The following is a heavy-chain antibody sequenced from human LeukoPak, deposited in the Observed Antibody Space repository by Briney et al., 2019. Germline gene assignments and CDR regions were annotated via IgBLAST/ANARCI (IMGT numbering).Heavy chain of an antibody. CDR2: ISGDGGST. D-gene: IGHD2-15*01. J-gene: IGHJ4*02. CDR3: AKGTKGYCSGGSCYHFDY. CDR1: GFTFDDYA. V-gene: IGHV3-43*02. Sequence: GGSLRLSCAASGFTFDDYAMHWVRQAPGKGLEWVSLISGDGGSTYYADSVKGRFTISRDNSKNSLYLQMNSLRAEDTAVYYCAKGTKGYCSGGSCYHFDYWGQGTLVTVSS.